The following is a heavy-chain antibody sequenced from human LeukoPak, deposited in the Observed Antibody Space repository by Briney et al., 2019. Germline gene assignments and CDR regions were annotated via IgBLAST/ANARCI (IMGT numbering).Heavy chain of an antibody. Sequence: SETLPLTCTVSGGSISSYYWSWIRQHPGKGLEGFGYIYYSGSTNYNPSLKSRGTISVDTSKNQFSLKLSSVTAAATAVYYCARGDYLLGFDYGGQGTLVTVSS. D-gene: IGHD4-17*01. CDR3: ARGDYLLGFDY. V-gene: IGHV4-59*01. CDR2: IYYSGST. CDR1: GGSISSYY. J-gene: IGHJ4*02.